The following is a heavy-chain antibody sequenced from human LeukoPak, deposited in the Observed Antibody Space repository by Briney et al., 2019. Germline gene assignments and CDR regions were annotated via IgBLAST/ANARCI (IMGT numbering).Heavy chain of an antibody. CDR2: IINKANSYIT. J-gene: IGHJ6*03. Sequence: GGSLRLSCAASGFTFTEHYMDWVPQAPGKGLEWVGHIINKANSYITEYAASVKGRFTISRDDSKNSLYLQMNSLKPEDTAVYFCARGYCASGVCSPYYYYMDVWGKGTTVTVSS. D-gene: IGHD2-8*01. V-gene: IGHV3-72*01. CDR1: GFTFTEHY. CDR3: ARGYCASGVCSPYYYYMDV.